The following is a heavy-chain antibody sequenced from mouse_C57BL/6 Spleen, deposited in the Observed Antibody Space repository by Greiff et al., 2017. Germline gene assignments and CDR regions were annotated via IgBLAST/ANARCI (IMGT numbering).Heavy chain of an antibody. CDR1: GYSITSGYY. V-gene: IGHV3-6*01. Sequence: EVQLVESGPGLVKPSQSLSLTCSVTGYSITSGYYWNWIRQFPGNKLEWMGYISYDGSNNYNPSLKNRISITRDTSKNQFFLKLNSVTTEDTATYYCARDNLYFDYWGQGTTLTVSS. CDR3: ARDNLYFDY. CDR2: ISYDGSN. D-gene: IGHD1-3*01. J-gene: IGHJ2*01.